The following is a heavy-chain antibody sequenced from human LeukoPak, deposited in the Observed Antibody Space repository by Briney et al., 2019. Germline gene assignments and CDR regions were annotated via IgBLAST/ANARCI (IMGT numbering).Heavy chain of an antibody. CDR1: GFTFSSYS. CDR3: AKVIAGYWYFDL. CDR2: ISSSSSYI. V-gene: IGHV3-21*01. J-gene: IGHJ2*01. D-gene: IGHD6-13*01. Sequence: GGSLRLSCAASGFTFSSYSMNWVRQAPGKGLEWVSSISSSSSYIYYADSVKGRFTISRDNAKNSLYLQMNSLRAEDTAVYYCAKVIAGYWYFDLWGRGTLVTVS.